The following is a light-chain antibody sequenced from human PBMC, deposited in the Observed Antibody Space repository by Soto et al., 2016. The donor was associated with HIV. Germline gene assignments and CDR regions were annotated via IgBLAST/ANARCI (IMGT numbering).Light chain of an antibody. CDR1: NIGDKS. CDR3: QVWDSRNDHRV. Sequence: SYVLTQPPSVSVAPEKTARITCGGNNIGDKSVHWYQQKPGQAPVLVVYDDNDRPSGIPERFSGSNFGNTATLTISRVEAGDEADYHCQVWDSRNDHRVFGGGTKLTVL. CDR2: DDN. J-gene: IGLJ3*02. V-gene: IGLV3-21*03.